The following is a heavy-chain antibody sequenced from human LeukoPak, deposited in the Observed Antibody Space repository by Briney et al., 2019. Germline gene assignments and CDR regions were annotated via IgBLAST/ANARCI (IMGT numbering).Heavy chain of an antibody. CDR3: AKLGSYDTSGYYHI. V-gene: IGHV3-23*01. D-gene: IGHD3-22*01. Sequence: GGSLRLSCAASGFTFDDYGMSWVRQAPGKGLEWVSTISASDGATYYADSVKGRFTISRDNAKNTLYLQMISLRAEDTAVYYCAKLGSYDTSGYYHIWGQGTQVTVSS. CDR2: ISASDGAT. CDR1: GFTFDDYG. J-gene: IGHJ4*02.